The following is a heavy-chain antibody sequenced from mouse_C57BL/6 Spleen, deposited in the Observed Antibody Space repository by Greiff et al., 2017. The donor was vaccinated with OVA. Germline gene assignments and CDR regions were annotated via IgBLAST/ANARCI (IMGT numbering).Heavy chain of an antibody. J-gene: IGHJ1*03. CDR1: GFTFSSYA. CDR3: ARDRGEGYFDV. CDR2: ISDGGSYT. Sequence: EVHLVESGGGLVKPGGSLKLSCAASGFTFSSYAMSWVRQTPEKRLEWVATISDGGSYTYYPDNVKGRFTISRDNAKNNLYLQMSHLKSEDTAMYYCARDRGEGYFDVWGTGTTVTVSS. V-gene: IGHV5-4*01. D-gene: IGHD3-1*01.